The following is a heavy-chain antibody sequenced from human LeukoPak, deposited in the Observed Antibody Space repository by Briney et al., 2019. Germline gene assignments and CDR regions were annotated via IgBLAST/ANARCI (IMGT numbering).Heavy chain of an antibody. J-gene: IGHJ3*02. CDR2: IYHSGST. CDR3: ARGDYDFWSGYLNAFDI. Sequence: SETLSLTCTVSGYSISSGYYWGWIRQPPGKGLEWIGSIYHSGSTYYNPSLKSRVTISVDTSKNQFSLKLSSVTAADTAVYYCARGDYDFWSGYLNAFDIWGQGTMVTVSS. CDR1: GYSISSGYY. D-gene: IGHD3-3*01. V-gene: IGHV4-38-2*02.